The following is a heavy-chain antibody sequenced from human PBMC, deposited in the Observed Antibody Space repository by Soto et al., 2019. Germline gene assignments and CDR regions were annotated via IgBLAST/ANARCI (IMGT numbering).Heavy chain of an antibody. CDR1: GFSFSISG. CDR3: AKEIAVAGPSYFDY. CDR2: ISGSGGST. Sequence: GGSLRLSCAASGFSFSISGMSWVGQAPGKGLEWVSGISGSGGSTYYADSVKGRFTISRDNSKNTLYLQMNSLRAEDTAVYYCAKEIAVAGPSYFDYWGQGTLVTVSS. J-gene: IGHJ4*02. D-gene: IGHD6-19*01. V-gene: IGHV3-23*01.